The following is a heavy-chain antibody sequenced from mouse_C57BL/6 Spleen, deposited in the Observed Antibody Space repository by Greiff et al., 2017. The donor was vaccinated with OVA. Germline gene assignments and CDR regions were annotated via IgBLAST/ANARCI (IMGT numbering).Heavy chain of an antibody. D-gene: IGHD2-10*01. CDR1: GYTFTSYW. CDR3: ARPYYDTTGYVDV. J-gene: IGHJ1*03. V-gene: IGHV1-64*01. Sequence: VQLQQPGAELVKPWASVKLSCKASGYTFTSYWMHWVKQRPGQGLEWIGMIPPNSGSTNYNEKFKSKATLTVDKSSSTAYMQLSSLTSEDSAAYYCARPYYDTTGYVDVWGTGTTVTVAS. CDR2: IPPNSGST.